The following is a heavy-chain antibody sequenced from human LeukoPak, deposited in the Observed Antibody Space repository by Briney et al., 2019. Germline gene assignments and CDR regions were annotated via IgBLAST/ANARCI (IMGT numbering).Heavy chain of an antibody. Sequence: SETLSLTCAVYGGSFSGCYWSWIRQPPGKGLEWIGEINHSGSTNYNPSLKSRVTISVDTSKNQFSLKLSSVTAADTAVYYCARGRVRGSGSPYYFDYWGQGTLVTVSS. CDR1: GGSFSGCY. CDR2: INHSGST. D-gene: IGHD3-10*01. CDR3: ARGRVRGSGSPYYFDY. J-gene: IGHJ4*02. V-gene: IGHV4-34*01.